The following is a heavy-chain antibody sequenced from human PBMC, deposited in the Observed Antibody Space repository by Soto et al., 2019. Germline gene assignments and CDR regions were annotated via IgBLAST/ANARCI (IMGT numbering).Heavy chain of an antibody. CDR3: ARSYCSSTSCSFYDYYGMDV. J-gene: IGHJ6*02. CDR2: IIPIFGTA. Sequence: QVQLVQSGAEVKKPGSSVKVSCKASGGTFSSYAISWVRQAPGQGLEWMGGIIPIFGTANYAQKFQGRVTITANKSTSTAYMELSSLRSEDTAVYYCARSYCSSTSCSFYDYYGMDVWGQGTTVTVSS. D-gene: IGHD2-2*01. V-gene: IGHV1-69*06. CDR1: GGTFSSYA.